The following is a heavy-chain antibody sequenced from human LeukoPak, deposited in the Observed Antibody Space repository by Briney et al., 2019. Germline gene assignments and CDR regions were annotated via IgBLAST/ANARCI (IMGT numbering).Heavy chain of an antibody. V-gene: IGHV1-46*01. CDR2: INTSGGGT. Sequence: DSLKVSCTASGYTFTSYYMHWVRQAPGQGLEWMGIINTSGGGTSYAQKFQGRATMTRDRSTSTVYMELSSLRSEDTAVYYCATEYVRTCYFDGWSQGSLVT. CDR1: GYTFTSYY. CDR3: ATEYVRTCYFDG. D-gene: IGHD3-16*01. J-gene: IGHJ4*01.